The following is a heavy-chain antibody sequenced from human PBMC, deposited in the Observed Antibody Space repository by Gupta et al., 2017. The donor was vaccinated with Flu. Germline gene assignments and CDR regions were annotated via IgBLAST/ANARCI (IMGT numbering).Heavy chain of an antibody. V-gene: IGHV3-73*02. CDR1: GFTFSGSA. J-gene: IGHJ6*02. CDR3: LTSSSMATPFGMDV. CDR2: IRSKANSSST. D-gene: IGHD5-24*01. Sequence: EVQLVESGGGLVQPGGSLKLSCAASGFTFSGSAMHWVRQASGKGLEWVGRIRSKANSSSTAYAASVKGRFTISRDDSKNTAYLQMNSLKTEDTAVYYCLTSSSMATPFGMDVWGQGTTVTVSS.